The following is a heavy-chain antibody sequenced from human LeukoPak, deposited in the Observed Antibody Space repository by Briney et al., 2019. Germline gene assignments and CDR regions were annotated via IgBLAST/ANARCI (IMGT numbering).Heavy chain of an antibody. CDR3: ATDLARGVGYSSGYNWFDP. CDR2: FDPEDGET. J-gene: IGHJ5*02. Sequence: GASVKVSCKISGYTLTELSMHWVRQAPGKGLEWMGGFDPEDGETIYAQKFQGRVTMTEDTSTDTAYMELSSLRSEDTAVYYCATDLARGVGYSSGYNWFDPWGQGTLVTVSS. CDR1: GYTLTELS. D-gene: IGHD6-19*01. V-gene: IGHV1-24*01.